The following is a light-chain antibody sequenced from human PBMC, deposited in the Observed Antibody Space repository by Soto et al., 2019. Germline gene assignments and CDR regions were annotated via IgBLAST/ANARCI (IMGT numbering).Light chain of an antibody. CDR2: AVS. CDR1: SSDVGDHNS. V-gene: IGLV2-14*03. Sequence: QSALTQPASVSGSPGQSITISCTGTSSDVGDHNSVSWYQQQPGKAPKLMIYAVSNRPSGVSNRFSGSKSGNTASLTISGLQADDEADYYCGSYTTSITVIFGGGTQLTVL. CDR3: GSYTTSITVI. J-gene: IGLJ2*01.